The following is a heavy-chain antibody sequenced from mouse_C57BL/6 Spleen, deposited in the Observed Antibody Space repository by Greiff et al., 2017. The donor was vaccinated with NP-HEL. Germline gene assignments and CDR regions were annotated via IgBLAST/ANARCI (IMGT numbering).Heavy chain of an antibody. CDR2: INPGSGGT. CDR1: GYAFTNYL. V-gene: IGHV1-54*01. Sequence: VQLQQSGAELVRPGTSVKVSCKASGYAFTNYLIEWVKQRPGQGLEWIGVINPGSGGTNYNEKFKGKATLTADKSSSTAYMQLSSLTSEDSAVYFCARRPFAYWGQGTLVTVSA. CDR3: ARRPFAY. J-gene: IGHJ3*01.